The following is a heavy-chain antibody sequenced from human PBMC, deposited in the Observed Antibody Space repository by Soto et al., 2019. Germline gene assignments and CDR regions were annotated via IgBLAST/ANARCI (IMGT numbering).Heavy chain of an antibody. Sequence: QITLKESGPTLVKPTQTLTLTCTFSGFSLSTTGVGVGWIRQPPGKDLEWLALIYWDDDKRYNPSLKSRLTITKDTSKNQVVLTMTNMDPVDTATDYCVQSRCGGDCLQSYSSHSYYGLDVWGQGTTVTVSS. D-gene: IGHD2-21*01. J-gene: IGHJ6*02. V-gene: IGHV2-5*02. CDR1: GFSLSTTGVG. CDR2: IYWDDDK. CDR3: VQSRCGGDCLQSYSSHSYYGLDV.